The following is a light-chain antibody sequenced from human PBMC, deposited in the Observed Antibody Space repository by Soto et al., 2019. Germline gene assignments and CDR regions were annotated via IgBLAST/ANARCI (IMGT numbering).Light chain of an antibody. Sequence: EIVLTQSPGTLSLSPGERATLSCRASESVSSNFLAWYQQKPGQAPRLLIFGSSSRATGIPDRFSGSGSGTDFTLTISRLEPEDFAVYYCQQYGFMPFTFGPGTIVDLK. J-gene: IGKJ3*01. CDR2: GSS. CDR1: ESVSSNF. V-gene: IGKV3-20*01. CDR3: QQYGFMPFT.